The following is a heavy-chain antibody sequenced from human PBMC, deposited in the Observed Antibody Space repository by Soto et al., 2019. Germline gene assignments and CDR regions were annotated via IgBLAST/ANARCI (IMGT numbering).Heavy chain of an antibody. D-gene: IGHD3-22*01. CDR3: AREAINSSGYSRYLKH. CDR1: GYTFTHYH. V-gene: IGHV1-46*01. Sequence: GASVKVSCKASGYTFTHYHVYWVRQAPGRGLEWLGMINPSGGSTTYAQNLQGRVTMTRDTSTNTVYMELSSLRSEDTAVYYCAREAINSSGYSRYLKHWGQGTLVTVYS. J-gene: IGHJ1*01. CDR2: INPSGGST.